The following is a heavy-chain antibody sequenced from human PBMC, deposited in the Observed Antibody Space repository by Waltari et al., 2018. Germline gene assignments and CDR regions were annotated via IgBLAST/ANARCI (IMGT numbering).Heavy chain of an antibody. Sequence: EVQLVESGGGLVQLGGALRLTLAAAGFPFAAYAMHWVRQVPGKGLEWVSGISWSSRNVGYADSVKDRFTISRDNAKNSLYLQMNSLRTEDTALYYCAKDISPLSGSYQADYWGQGTLVTVSS. CDR3: AKDISPLSGSYQADY. V-gene: IGHV3-9*01. D-gene: IGHD1-26*01. CDR2: ISWSSRNV. J-gene: IGHJ4*02. CDR1: GFPFAAYA.